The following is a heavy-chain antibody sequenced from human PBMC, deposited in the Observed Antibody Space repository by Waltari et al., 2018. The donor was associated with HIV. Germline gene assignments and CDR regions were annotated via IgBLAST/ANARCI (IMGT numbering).Heavy chain of an antibody. D-gene: IGHD1-20*01. V-gene: IGHV3-11*01. Sequence: QVQLVESGGGLVKPGGSLRLSCAASGSTFSAYDLSWFRQAPGKGLEWVSYISSSCSTIYYADSVKGRFTISRDNAKNSLYLQMNSLRAEDTAVYYCARTRYNWNPFDYWGQGTLVTVSS. CDR1: GSTFSAYD. CDR3: ARTRYNWNPFDY. CDR2: ISSSCSTI. J-gene: IGHJ4*02.